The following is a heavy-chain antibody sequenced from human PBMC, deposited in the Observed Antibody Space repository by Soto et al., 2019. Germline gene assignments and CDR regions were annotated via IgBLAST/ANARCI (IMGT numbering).Heavy chain of an antibody. CDR3: ARVGRGVYGMDV. Sequence: EVQLVESGEGLVQPGGSLRLSCAASGFTFSSYSINWVRQAPGKGLEWFSYITSDSSTISYADSVKGRFTVSRDNAKNSLYLQMNSLRDEDTAVYYCARVGRGVYGMDVWGQGTAVTVSS. J-gene: IGHJ6*02. CDR2: ITSDSSTI. D-gene: IGHD2-8*01. V-gene: IGHV3-48*02. CDR1: GFTFSSYS.